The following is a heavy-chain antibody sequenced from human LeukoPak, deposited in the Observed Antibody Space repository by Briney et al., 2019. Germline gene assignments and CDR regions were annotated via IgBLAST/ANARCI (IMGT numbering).Heavy chain of an antibody. CDR3: ARAKYSTTGGFDY. J-gene: IGHJ4*02. Sequence: GGSLRLSCAASGFTFSSYAMHWVRQAPGKGLEWVAVISYDGSNKYYADSVKGRFTISRDNSKNTLYLQMNSLRAEDTAVYYCARAKYSTTGGFDYWGQGTLVTVSS. V-gene: IGHV3-30-3*01. CDR1: GFTFSSYA. CDR2: ISYDGSNK. D-gene: IGHD6-6*01.